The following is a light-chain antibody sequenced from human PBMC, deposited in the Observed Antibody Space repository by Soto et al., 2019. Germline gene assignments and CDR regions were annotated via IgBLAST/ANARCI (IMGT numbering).Light chain of an antibody. V-gene: IGKV1-39*01. J-gene: IGKJ3*01. CDR1: QTINTY. Sequence: DIQMTQSPSSLSASVGDRVTITCRASQTINTYLNWYQQKPGKAPHLLIYATSTLQSGVPPRFSGSGSGTDFTLTISSLQPEDFATYYCQQSYSTPAFGPGTKVDIK. CDR2: ATS. CDR3: QQSYSTPA.